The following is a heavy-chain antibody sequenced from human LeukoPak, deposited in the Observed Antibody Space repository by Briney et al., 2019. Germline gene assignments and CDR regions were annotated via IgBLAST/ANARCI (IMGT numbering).Heavy chain of an antibody. D-gene: IGHD2-21*02. CDR1: GGSISSYY. J-gene: IGHJ5*02. Sequence: SETLSLTCTVSGGSISSYYWSWIRRPPGKGLEWIGYIYYSGSTNYNPSLKSRVTISVDTSKNQFSLKLSSVTAADTAVYYCARDGDLGWFDPWGQGTLVTVSS. CDR2: IYYSGST. CDR3: ARDGDLGWFDP. V-gene: IGHV4-59*01.